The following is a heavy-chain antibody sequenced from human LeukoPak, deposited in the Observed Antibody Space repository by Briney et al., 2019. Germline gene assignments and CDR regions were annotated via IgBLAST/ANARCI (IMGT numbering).Heavy chain of an antibody. CDR2: MNPNSGNT. CDR1: GYTFTSYD. J-gene: IGHJ4*02. CDR3: ARSPMVRGVNYFDY. Sequence: ASVKVSCKASGYTFTSYDINWVRQATGQGLEWMGWMNPNSGNTGYAQKFQGRVTMTRNTSISTAYMELSSLRSEDTAVYYCARSPMVRGVNYFDYWGQGTLVTVSS. D-gene: IGHD3-10*01. V-gene: IGHV1-8*01.